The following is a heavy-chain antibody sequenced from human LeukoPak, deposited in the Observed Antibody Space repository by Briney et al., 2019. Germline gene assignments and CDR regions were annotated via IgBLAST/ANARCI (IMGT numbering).Heavy chain of an antibody. CDR2: IIPIFGTA. CDR1: GGTFSSYA. D-gene: IGHD3-22*01. Sequence: SVRVSCKASGGTFSSYAISWVRQAPGQGLEWMGRIIPIFGTANYAQKFQGRVTITTDESTSTAYMELSSLRSEDTAVYYCARDWGYYDSSGYILFDYWGQGTLVTVSS. V-gene: IGHV1-69*05. J-gene: IGHJ4*02. CDR3: ARDWGYYDSSGYILFDY.